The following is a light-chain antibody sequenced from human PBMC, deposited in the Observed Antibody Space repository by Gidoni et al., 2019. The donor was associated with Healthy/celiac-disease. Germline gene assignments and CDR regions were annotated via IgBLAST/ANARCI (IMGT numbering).Light chain of an antibody. V-gene: IGLV3-19*01. CDR2: GKN. CDR1: SLRSYY. J-gene: IGLJ2*01. CDR3: NSRDSSGNRVV. Sequence: SSELTQDPAVSVALGPTVRITCPGDSLRSYYASRYQQKQGQATVLCIYGKNNRPSGIPDRFSGSSSGNTASLTITGAQAEDEADYYCNSRDSSGNRVVFGGGTKLTVL.